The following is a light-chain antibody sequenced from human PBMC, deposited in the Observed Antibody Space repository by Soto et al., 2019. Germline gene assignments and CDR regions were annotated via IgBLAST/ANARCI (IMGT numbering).Light chain of an antibody. V-gene: IGLV2-11*01. CDR3: CSYAGSYTFWV. Sequence: QSALTQPRSVSGSPGQSVTISCTGTSSDAGGYNYVSWYQQHPGKAPKLMIYDVSKRPSGVPDRFSGSKSGNTASLTISGLQAEDEADYYCCSYAGSYTFWVFGTGTKVTVL. CDR1: SSDAGGYNY. J-gene: IGLJ1*01. CDR2: DVS.